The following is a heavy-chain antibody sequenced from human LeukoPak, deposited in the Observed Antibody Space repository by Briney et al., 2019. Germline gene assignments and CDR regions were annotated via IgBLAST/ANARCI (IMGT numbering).Heavy chain of an antibody. CDR3: ARSIPYGTTWYGRSDY. Sequence: GSLRLSCAASGLPFSSYSMTWVRQAPGKGLEWVANIKPDGTTKFYVDSVKGRFTISRDNALNSLYLQMNSLRAEDTAIYYCARSIPYGTTWYGRSDYWGQGTLVTVSS. D-gene: IGHD6-13*01. J-gene: IGHJ4*02. CDR1: GLPFSSYS. CDR2: IKPDGTTK. V-gene: IGHV3-7*03.